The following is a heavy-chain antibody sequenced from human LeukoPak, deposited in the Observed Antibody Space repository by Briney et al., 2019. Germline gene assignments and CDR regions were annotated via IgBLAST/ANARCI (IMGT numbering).Heavy chain of an antibody. CDR3: ASFSTSVLIKDF. Sequence: GGSLRLSCAASGFSFSSYSMNWVRQAPGKGLVWVSSITGRSDHSYYADSVKGRFTISRDNTKNSLYLQLNNLRDEDTAVCYCASFSTSVLIKDFWGQGTLVTVSS. D-gene: IGHD4-23*01. V-gene: IGHV3-21*01. J-gene: IGHJ4*02. CDR1: GFSFSSYS. CDR2: ITGRSDHS.